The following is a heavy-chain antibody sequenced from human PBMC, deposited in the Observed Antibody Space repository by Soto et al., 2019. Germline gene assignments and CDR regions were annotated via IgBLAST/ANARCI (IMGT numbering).Heavy chain of an antibody. D-gene: IGHD5-18*01. CDR3: ARASKDTAMPDAFDI. Sequence: GGSLRLSCAASGSTVSSNYMSWVRQAPGKGLEWASVIYSGGSTYYADSVKGRFTISRDNSKNTLYLQMNSLRAEDTAVYYCARASKDTAMPDAFDIWGQGTMVTVSS. CDR1: GSTVSSNY. V-gene: IGHV3-53*01. CDR2: IYSGGST. J-gene: IGHJ3*02.